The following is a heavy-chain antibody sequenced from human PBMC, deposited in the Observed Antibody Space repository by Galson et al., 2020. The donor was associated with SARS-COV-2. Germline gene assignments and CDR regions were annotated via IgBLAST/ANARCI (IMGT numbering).Heavy chain of an antibody. D-gene: IGHD6-13*01. CDR1: GYSFTSYW. CDR3: ARLSPWGPPIIAAAGTGAFDI. CDR2: IYPGDSDT. Sequence: GESLKISCKGSGYSFTSYWIGWVRQMPGKGLEWMGIIYPGDSDTRYSPSFQGQVTISADKSISTAYLQWSSLKASDTAMYYCARLSPWGPPIIAAAGTGAFDIWGQGTMVTVSS. J-gene: IGHJ3*02. V-gene: IGHV5-51*01.